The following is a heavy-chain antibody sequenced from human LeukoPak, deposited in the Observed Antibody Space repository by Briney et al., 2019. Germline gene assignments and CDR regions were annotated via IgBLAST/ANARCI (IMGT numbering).Heavy chain of an antibody. D-gene: IGHD1-26*01. CDR3: AKVGATQDF. CDR1: GFTFSSYA. Sequence: PGGSLRLSCAAPGFTFSSYAMSWVRQTPGKGLQWVSAVSGSGGSTYYADSVKGRFTISRDNSQNTLYLQMNSLRAEDTAVYYCAKVGATQDFWGQGTLVTVSS. CDR2: VSGSGGST. J-gene: IGHJ4*02. V-gene: IGHV3-23*01.